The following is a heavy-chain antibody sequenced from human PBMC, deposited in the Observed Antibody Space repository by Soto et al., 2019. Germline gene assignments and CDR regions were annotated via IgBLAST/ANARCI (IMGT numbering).Heavy chain of an antibody. CDR1: GGSISSYY. Sequence: SETLSLTCAVYGGSISSYYWSWIRQPPGKGLEWIGYIYYSGSTNYSPSLKSRVAISMDTSKNQISLTVNFVTAADTAMYYCARDFVGASDYWGQGILVTVSS. V-gene: IGHV4-59*01. CDR3: ARDFVGASDY. D-gene: IGHD1-26*01. J-gene: IGHJ4*02. CDR2: IYYSGST.